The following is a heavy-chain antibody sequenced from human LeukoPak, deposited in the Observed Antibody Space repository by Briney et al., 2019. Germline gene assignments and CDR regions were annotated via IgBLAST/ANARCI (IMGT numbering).Heavy chain of an antibody. Sequence: PGGSLRLSCAASGFTFSSYSMNWVRQAPGKGLEWVSYISSSSSTIYYADSVKGRFTISRDNAKNSLYLQMNSLRAEDTAVYYCARGVKSSSWEYYYYYMDVWGKGTTVTVSS. CDR3: ARGVKSSSWEYYYYYMDV. CDR1: GFTFSSYS. J-gene: IGHJ6*03. V-gene: IGHV3-48*01. D-gene: IGHD6-13*01. CDR2: ISSSSSTI.